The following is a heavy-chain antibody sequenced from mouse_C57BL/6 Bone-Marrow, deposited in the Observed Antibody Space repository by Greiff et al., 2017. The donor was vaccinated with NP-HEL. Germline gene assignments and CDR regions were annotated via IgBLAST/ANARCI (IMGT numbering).Heavy chain of an antibody. CDR1: GYTLTSYW. CDR3: AMGGLRRGYYFDC. Sequence: QVQLQQPGAELLKPGASVKVSCKASGYTLTSYWMHWVKQRPCQGLGWIGRIHPSDSDTNYNQKFKGKATLTVDKSSSTAYMQLSRLTSEDSAVYDCAMGGLRRGYYFDCWGQGTTLTVSS. V-gene: IGHV1-74*01. D-gene: IGHD2-4*01. CDR2: IHPSDSDT. J-gene: IGHJ2*01.